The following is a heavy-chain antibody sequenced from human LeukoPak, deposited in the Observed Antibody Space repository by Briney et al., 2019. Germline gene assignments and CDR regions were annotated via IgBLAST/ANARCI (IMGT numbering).Heavy chain of an antibody. D-gene: IGHD3-22*01. CDR3: ARSDSSGRYYFDY. Sequence: ASVKVSCKASGGTFSSYAISWVRQAPGQGLEWMGRIIPIFGKANYAQKFQGRVTITTDESTSTAYMELSSLRSEDTAVYYCARSDSSGRYYFDYWGQGTLVTVSS. J-gene: IGHJ4*02. CDR2: IIPIFGKA. V-gene: IGHV1-69*05. CDR1: GGTFSSYA.